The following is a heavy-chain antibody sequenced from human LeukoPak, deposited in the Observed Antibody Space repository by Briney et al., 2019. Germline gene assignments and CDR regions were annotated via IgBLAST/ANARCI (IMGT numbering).Heavy chain of an antibody. CDR1: GGSISSGGYY. CDR2: IYHSGST. V-gene: IGHV4-30-2*01. CDR3: ARGGYYYLDV. D-gene: IGHD3-10*01. J-gene: IGHJ6*03. Sequence: SQTLSLTCSVSGGSISSGGYYWSWIRQPPGRGLEWIGYIYHSGSTYYNPSLKSRVTISVDRSKNQFSLKLSSVTAADTAVYYCARGGYYYLDVWGKGTTVTVSS.